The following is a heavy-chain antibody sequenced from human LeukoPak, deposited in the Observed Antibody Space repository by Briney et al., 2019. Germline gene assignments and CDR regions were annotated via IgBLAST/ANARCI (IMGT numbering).Heavy chain of an antibody. Sequence: SETLSLTCAVYGGSFSGYYWSWIRQPPGKGLEWIGEINHSGSTNYNPSLKSRVTISVDTSKNQFSLKLSSVTAADTAVYYCARGSNQALYGMDVWGQGTTVTVSS. CDR3: ARGSNQALYGMDV. V-gene: IGHV4-34*01. CDR2: INHSGST. J-gene: IGHJ6*02. CDR1: GGSFSGYY.